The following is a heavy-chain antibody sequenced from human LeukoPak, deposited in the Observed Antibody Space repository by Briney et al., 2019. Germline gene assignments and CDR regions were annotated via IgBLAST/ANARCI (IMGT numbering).Heavy chain of an antibody. CDR1: GFTFSSYA. V-gene: IGHV3-30-3*01. Sequence: GGSLRLSCAASGFTFSSYAMHWVRQAPGKGLEWVAVISYDGSNKYYADSVKGRFTISRDNSKNTLYLQMNSLRAEDTAVYYCARDVSLSIVVVPAAIDYFDYWGQGTLVTVSS. CDR3: ARDVSLSIVVVPAAIDYFDY. CDR2: ISYDGSNK. D-gene: IGHD2-2*02. J-gene: IGHJ4*02.